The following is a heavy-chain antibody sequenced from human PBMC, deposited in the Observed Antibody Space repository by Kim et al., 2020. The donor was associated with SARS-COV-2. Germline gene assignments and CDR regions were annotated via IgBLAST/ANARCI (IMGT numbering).Heavy chain of an antibody. CDR2: IWYDGSNK. V-gene: IGHV3-33*01. CDR3: VRGDLGSYYYYGMDV. Sequence: GGSLRLSCAASGFTFSSYGMHWVRQAPGKGLEWVAVIWYDGSNKYYADSVKGRFTISRDNSKNTLYLQMNSLRAEDTAVYYCVRGDLGSYYYYGMDVWGQGTTVTVSS. D-gene: IGHD2-15*01. J-gene: IGHJ6*02. CDR1: GFTFSSYG.